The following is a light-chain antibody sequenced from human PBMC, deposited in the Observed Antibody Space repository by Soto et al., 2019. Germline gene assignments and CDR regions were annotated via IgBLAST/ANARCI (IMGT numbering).Light chain of an antibody. CDR1: QSVNSN. Sequence: EIVMTQSPATLSVSPGERATLSCRASQSVNSNLAWYQQKPGQAPRLLIYGASSRATGIQARFSGSGSGTEFTLTITSLQSEDFAVYYCQQYNSWPRTFGQGTKVDIK. J-gene: IGKJ1*01. V-gene: IGKV3-15*01. CDR2: GAS. CDR3: QQYNSWPRT.